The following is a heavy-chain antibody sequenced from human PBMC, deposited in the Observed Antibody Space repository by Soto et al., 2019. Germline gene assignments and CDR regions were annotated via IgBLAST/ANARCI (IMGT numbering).Heavy chain of an antibody. CDR1: GFTVSSSY. CDR3: ARFLGAGSPMDV. CDR2: IYSGGST. D-gene: IGHD3-3*01. Sequence: GGSVRLSCAASGFTVSSSYKSCGRQAPAKGLEWVSVIYSGGSTYYADSVKGRFTISRDNSKNTLYLQMNSLRAEDTAVYYCARFLGAGSPMDVWGKGTTVTVSS. V-gene: IGHV3-66*01. J-gene: IGHJ6*03.